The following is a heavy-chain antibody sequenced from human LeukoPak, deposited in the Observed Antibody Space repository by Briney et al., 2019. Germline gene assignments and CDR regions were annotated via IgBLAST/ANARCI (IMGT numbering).Heavy chain of an antibody. CDR3: ALGHGLLRAFDI. J-gene: IGHJ3*02. CDR2: IIPIFGTA. V-gene: IGHV1-69*13. D-gene: IGHD2-15*01. Sequence: ASVKVSCKASGGTFSSYAISWVRQAPGQGLEWMGGIIPIFGTANYAQKFQGRVTITADESTSTAYMELSSLRSEDTAVYYCALGHGLLRAFDIWGQGTMVTVSS. CDR1: GGTFSSYA.